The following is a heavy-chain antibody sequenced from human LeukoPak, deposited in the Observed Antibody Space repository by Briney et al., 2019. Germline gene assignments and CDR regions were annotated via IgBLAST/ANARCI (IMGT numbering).Heavy chain of an antibody. D-gene: IGHD2-8*01. Sequence: PGRSLRLSCAASGFTFDDYAMHWVRQAPGKGLEWVSGISWNSGSIGYADSVKGRFTISRDNAKNSLYLQMNSLRAEDMALYYCSNCTTSYDACDIWGQGTMVIVSS. CDR1: GFTFDDYA. J-gene: IGHJ3*02. CDR2: ISWNSGSI. CDR3: SNCTTSYDACDI. V-gene: IGHV3-9*03.